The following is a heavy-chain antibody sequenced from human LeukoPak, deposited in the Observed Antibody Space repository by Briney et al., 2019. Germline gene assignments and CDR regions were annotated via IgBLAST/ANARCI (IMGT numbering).Heavy chain of an antibody. J-gene: IGHJ4*02. Sequence: GASVKVSCKASGYTFSSYAISWVRQAPGQGLEWMGGIIPIFGTANYAQKFQGRVTITADKSTSTAYMELSSLRSEDTAVYYCARGSVGELVRGGFYYWGQGTLVTVSS. CDR2: IIPIFGTA. D-gene: IGHD1-26*01. CDR1: GYTFSSYA. CDR3: ARGSVGELVRGGFYY. V-gene: IGHV1-69*06.